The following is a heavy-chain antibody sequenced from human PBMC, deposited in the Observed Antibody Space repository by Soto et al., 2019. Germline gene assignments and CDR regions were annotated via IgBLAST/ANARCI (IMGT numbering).Heavy chain of an antibody. J-gene: IGHJ6*02. V-gene: IGHV5-51*01. CDR3: ARLVNYYLGMDV. Sequence: PGEALNISCRSSDTTHFIGWVLHKPVKGLEWMVIIYPGDYDTKYSPSFQGQVTISVDKSISTAYLHWSSLKDSDTATYYCARLVNYYLGMDVCGPRTTVTLSS. CDR1: DTTHF. CDR2: IYPGDYDT.